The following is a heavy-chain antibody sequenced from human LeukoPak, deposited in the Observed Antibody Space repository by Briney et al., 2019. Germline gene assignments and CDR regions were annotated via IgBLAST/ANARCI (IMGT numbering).Heavy chain of an antibody. Sequence: GRSLRLSCAASGFTFSSYEMNWVRQAPGKGLEWVSYIFTSCSTIYYADSVKGRFTISRDNAKNSLSLHMNSLRAEDTAVYYCARDFYYGSGRRPYYYYYGWTSGAKGPRSPSPQ. CDR2: IFTSCSTI. V-gene: IGHV3-48*03. D-gene: IGHD3-10*01. J-gene: IGHJ6*04. CDR3: ARDFYYGSGRRPYYYYYGWTS. CDR1: GFTFSSYE.